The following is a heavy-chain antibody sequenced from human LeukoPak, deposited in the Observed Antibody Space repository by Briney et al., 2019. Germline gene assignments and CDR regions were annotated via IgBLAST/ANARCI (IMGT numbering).Heavy chain of an antibody. CDR1: GFTFDDYA. Sequence: PGGSLRLSCAASGFTFDDYAMHWVRQAPGKGLEWVSGISWNSGSIGYADSVKGRFTISRDNAKNSLYLQMNSLRAEDMALYYCAKDKFSKQQLVFDYWGQGTLVTVSS. D-gene: IGHD6-13*01. CDR3: AKDKFSKQQLVFDY. V-gene: IGHV3-9*03. CDR2: ISWNSGSI. J-gene: IGHJ4*02.